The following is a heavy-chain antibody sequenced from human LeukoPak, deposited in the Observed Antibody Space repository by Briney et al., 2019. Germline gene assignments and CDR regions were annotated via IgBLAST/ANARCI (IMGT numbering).Heavy chain of an antibody. CDR2: IIPILGIA. J-gene: IGHJ4*02. Sequence: GASVKVSCKAPGGTFSSYAISWVRQAPGQGLEWMGRIIPILGIANYAQKFQGRVTITADKSTSTAYMELSSLRSEDTAVYYCARNVVVTAPLDYWGQGTLVTVSS. D-gene: IGHD2-21*02. CDR1: GGTFSSYA. V-gene: IGHV1-69*04. CDR3: ARNVVVTAPLDY.